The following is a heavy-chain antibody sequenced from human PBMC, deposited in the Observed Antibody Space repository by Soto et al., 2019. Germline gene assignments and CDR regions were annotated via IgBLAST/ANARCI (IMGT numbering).Heavy chain of an antibody. Sequence: QVQLVESGGGVVQPGRSLRLSCAASGFTLSTCGMHWVRQAPGKGLEWVAAIWGDGRTYTQVYADSVKGRFTISRDNSKNTLYLQMNSLRAEDTAVYYCAKDRTTVREIDYWGQGTLVTVSS. CDR3: AKDRTTVREIDY. CDR1: GFTLSTCG. J-gene: IGHJ4*02. CDR2: IWGDGRTYTQ. V-gene: IGHV3-33*06. D-gene: IGHD1-7*01.